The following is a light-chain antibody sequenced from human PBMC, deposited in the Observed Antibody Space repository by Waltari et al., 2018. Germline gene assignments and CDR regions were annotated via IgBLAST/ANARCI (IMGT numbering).Light chain of an antibody. J-gene: IGLJ1*01. Sequence: QSVLTQPPSVSGAPVQRVTISCPGSSSNIGTGYPVNWYQQLPGTAPKLLISGDPDRPSGVADRFSGSKSGASAFLAITGLQAEDEADYYCQSYDTRLSGAVFGTGTKVTVL. CDR2: GDP. V-gene: IGLV1-40*01. CDR3: QSYDTRLSGAV. CDR1: SSNIGTGYP.